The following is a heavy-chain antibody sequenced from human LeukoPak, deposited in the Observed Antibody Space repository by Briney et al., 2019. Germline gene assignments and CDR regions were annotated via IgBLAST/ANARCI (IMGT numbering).Heavy chain of an antibody. CDR3: ARGRYVSRI. CDR1: GGSISSGGYS. Sequence: SQTLSLTCAVSGGSISSGGYSWSWIRQPPGKGLEWIGYIYHSGSTNYNPSLKSRVTISVDTSKNQFSLKLSSVTAADTAVYYCARGRYVSRIWGQGTMVTVSS. D-gene: IGHD3-16*01. V-gene: IGHV4-30-2*01. J-gene: IGHJ3*02. CDR2: IYHSGST.